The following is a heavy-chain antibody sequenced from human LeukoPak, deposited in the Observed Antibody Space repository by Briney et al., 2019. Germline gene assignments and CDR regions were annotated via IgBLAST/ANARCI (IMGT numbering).Heavy chain of an antibody. CDR2: IIPILGIA. Sequence: SVKFSCKASGGTCSSYAISWVRQAPGQGLEWMGRIIPILGIANYAQKFQGRVTITADKSTSTAYMELSSLRSEDTAVYYCAILSIVATIATGDAFDIWGQGTMVTVSS. J-gene: IGHJ3*02. CDR3: AILSIVATIATGDAFDI. CDR1: GGTCSSYA. D-gene: IGHD5-12*01. V-gene: IGHV1-69*04.